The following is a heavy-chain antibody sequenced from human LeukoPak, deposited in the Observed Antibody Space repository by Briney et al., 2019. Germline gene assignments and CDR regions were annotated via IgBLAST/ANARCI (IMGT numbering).Heavy chain of an antibody. CDR2: IYYSGST. J-gene: IGHJ4*02. V-gene: IGHV4-39*01. CDR3: ARHEDSSPMYFDY. D-gene: IGHD6-6*01. Sequence: SETLSLTCTVSGGSISSSSYYWGWIRQPPGKGLEWIGSIYYSGSTYYNPSLKSRVTISVDTSKNQFSLKLSSVTAADTAVYYCARHEDSSPMYFDYWGQGTLVTVSS. CDR1: GGSISSSSYY.